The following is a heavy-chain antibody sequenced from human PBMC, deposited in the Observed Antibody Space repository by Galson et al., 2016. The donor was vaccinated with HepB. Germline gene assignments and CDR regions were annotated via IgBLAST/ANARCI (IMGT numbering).Heavy chain of an antibody. Sequence: PALVKPTQTLTLTCTFSGFSLSTSGVGVGWIRQPPGQGLEWLGIIYWDDDSRYSSSLKSRLTTTKDTSKNQVVLTMTNVGPVDTATYYCAHSRYYVSGSPDSWGQGTLVTVSS. CDR1: GFSLSTSGVG. D-gene: IGHD3-10*01. J-gene: IGHJ4*02. V-gene: IGHV2-5*02. CDR2: IYWDDDS. CDR3: AHSRYYVSGSPDS.